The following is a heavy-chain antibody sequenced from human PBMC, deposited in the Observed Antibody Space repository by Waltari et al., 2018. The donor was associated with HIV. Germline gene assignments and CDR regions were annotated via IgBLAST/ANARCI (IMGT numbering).Heavy chain of an antibody. D-gene: IGHD1-26*01. Sequence: EVQLVESGGGLVQPGGSLTLSCVASGFTFSSYEMNWVRQAPGKGLGWISYISSEGYPKQYADSLKRRLTISRDDAKNALQLHINSLRVEDTAIYYCARDIVGYSSAYGLDVWGQGTMVTVSS. J-gene: IGHJ6*02. CDR1: GFTFSSYE. CDR2: ISSEGYPK. V-gene: IGHV3-48*03. CDR3: ARDIVGYSSAYGLDV.